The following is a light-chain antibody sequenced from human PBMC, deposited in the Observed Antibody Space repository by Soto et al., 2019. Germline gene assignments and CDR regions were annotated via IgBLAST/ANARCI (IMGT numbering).Light chain of an antibody. CDR1: QSLLHSNGHNP. Sequence: VMIQPPLPLPVTPGSPPSLPCSSGQSLLHSNGHNPLDCYLQKQGQSPQLLTCLRSNRASGVPDRFSGSGSGTDFTLKISRVEAEDVGVYYCMQALQTPVTFGQGTRLEIK. CDR2: LRS. CDR3: MQALQTPVT. J-gene: IGKJ5*01. V-gene: IGKV2-28*01.